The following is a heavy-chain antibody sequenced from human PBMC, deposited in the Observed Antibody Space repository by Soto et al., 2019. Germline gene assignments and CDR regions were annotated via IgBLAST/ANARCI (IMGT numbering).Heavy chain of an antibody. V-gene: IGHV3-11*06. J-gene: IGHJ4*02. Sequence: VGSLRLSCEASGFTFSDYYISWIRQAPGKGLEWISYSSNSGTFSRYADSVKGRFSTSRDNTKNLLYLQMNSLRAEDTAVYYCTSSGDNYHRLDYWGQGTLVTVSS. D-gene: IGHD2-21*02. CDR2: SSNSGTFS. CDR1: GFTFSDYY. CDR3: TSSGDNYHRLDY.